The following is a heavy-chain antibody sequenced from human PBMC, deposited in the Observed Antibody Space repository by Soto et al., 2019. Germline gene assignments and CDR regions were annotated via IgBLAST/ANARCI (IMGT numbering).Heavy chain of an antibody. CDR1: GYTFTSYG. V-gene: IGHV1-18*01. Sequence: GASVKVSCKASGYTFTSYGISWVRQAPGQGLEWMGWISPYNGNTNYAQKLQGRVTMTTDTSTSTAYMELSRPRSDDTAVYYCARGGSGWYNFDYWGQGPLVTVSS. J-gene: IGHJ4*02. D-gene: IGHD6-19*01. CDR2: ISPYNGNT. CDR3: ARGGSGWYNFDY.